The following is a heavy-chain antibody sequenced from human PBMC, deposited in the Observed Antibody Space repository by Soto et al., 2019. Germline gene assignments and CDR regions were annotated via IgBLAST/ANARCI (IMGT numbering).Heavy chain of an antibody. J-gene: IGHJ5*02. CDR2: ISGSGGST. D-gene: IGHD6-19*01. CDR3: AKSPFLEQWLWRWFDP. V-gene: IGHV3-23*01. Sequence: GGSLRLSCAASGFTFSSYAMSWVRQAPGKGLEWVSAISGSGGSTYYADSVKGRFTISRDNSKNTLYLQMNSLRAEDTAVYYCAKSPFLEQWLWRWFDPWGQGTLVTVSS. CDR1: GFTFSSYA.